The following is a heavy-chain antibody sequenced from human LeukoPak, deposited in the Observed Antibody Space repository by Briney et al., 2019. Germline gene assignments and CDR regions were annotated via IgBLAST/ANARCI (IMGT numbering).Heavy chain of an antibody. CDR2: ISSSSSYI. V-gene: IGHV3-21*01. CDR1: GFTFSSYS. J-gene: IGHJ6*02. D-gene: IGHD3-22*01. Sequence: GRSLRLSCAASGFTFSSYSMNWVRQAPGKGLEWVSSISSSSSYIYYADSVKGRFTISRDNAKNSLYLQMNSLRAEDTAVYYCARRGVGYYYDSSGQAYYYGMDVWGQGTTVTVSS. CDR3: ARRGVGYYYDSSGQAYYYGMDV.